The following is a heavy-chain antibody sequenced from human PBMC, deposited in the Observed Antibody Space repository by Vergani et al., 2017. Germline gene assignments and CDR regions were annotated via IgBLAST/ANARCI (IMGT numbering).Heavy chain of an antibody. Sequence: QVQLQQWGGGLLKPSETLSLTCVVNGGSFTSYHWTWIRQSPGEGLDWVGVIDHTGRPDYNPSLKSRLTMSVDKSRNKFSLTLNSVTATDTAIYFCARVNTETNGHLYYYYYMDVWGQGTAVTVS. J-gene: IGHJ6*03. CDR1: GGSFTSYH. CDR2: IDHTGRP. V-gene: IGHV4-34*01. CDR3: ARVNTETNGHLYYYYYMDV. D-gene: IGHD4-11*01.